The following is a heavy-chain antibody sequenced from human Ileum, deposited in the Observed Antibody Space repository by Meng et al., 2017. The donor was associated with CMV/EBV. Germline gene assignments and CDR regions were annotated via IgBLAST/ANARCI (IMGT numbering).Heavy chain of an antibody. V-gene: IGHV4-4*07. CDR2: IHSSGNT. D-gene: IGHD3-10*01. Sequence: QVQRQESGPGLWKPSETLSHTCPVFGASISRYYWTWIRQPAGKGLEFIGRIHSSGNTDYNPSLMSRVTMSIDTPKNQLSLNLNSVTAADTAVYYCARAAARGVPVDFWGQGMLVTVSS. CDR3: ARAAARGVPVDF. CDR1: GASISRYY. J-gene: IGHJ4*02.